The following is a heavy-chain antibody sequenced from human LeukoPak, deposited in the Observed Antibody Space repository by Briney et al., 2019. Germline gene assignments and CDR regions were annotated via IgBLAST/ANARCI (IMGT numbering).Heavy chain of an antibody. D-gene: IGHD1-1*01. Sequence: ASVKVSCKVSGYTLTELSMHWVRQAPGKGLEWIGGFDPEDGETIYAQKFQGRVTMTEDTSTDTAYMELSSLRSEDTAVYYCARGGAKRNYYYYYGMDVWGQGTTVTVSS. CDR2: FDPEDGET. V-gene: IGHV1-24*01. CDR3: ARGGAKRNYYYYYGMDV. J-gene: IGHJ6*02. CDR1: GYTLTELS.